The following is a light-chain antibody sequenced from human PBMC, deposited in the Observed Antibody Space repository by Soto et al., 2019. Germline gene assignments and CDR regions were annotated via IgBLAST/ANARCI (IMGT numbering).Light chain of an antibody. CDR3: QQYNSYSRT. Sequence: DIQMTQSPSTLSASVGDRVTITCRASQSISTWLAWYQQKPGKAPKLLIYDVSSLESGVPSRFSGSGSGTEFTLTSSSLQPDDFATYYCQQYNSYSRTFGQGTKVDIK. CDR1: QSISTW. V-gene: IGKV1-5*01. J-gene: IGKJ2*01. CDR2: DVS.